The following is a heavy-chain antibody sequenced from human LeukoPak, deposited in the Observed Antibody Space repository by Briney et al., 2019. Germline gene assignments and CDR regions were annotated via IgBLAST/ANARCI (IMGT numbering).Heavy chain of an antibody. V-gene: IGHV3-23*01. D-gene: IGHD4-17*01. Sequence: GESLRLSCATSGFTFSNYAMIWVRQTPAKGLEWVSAISHSGGSTYYADSVKGRFTISRDNSKNTLYLQMNSLRAEDTAVYYCAKPSYSTTVTTGFDPWGQGTLVTVSS. CDR1: GFTFSNYA. J-gene: IGHJ5*02. CDR2: ISHSGGST. CDR3: AKPSYSTTVTTGFDP.